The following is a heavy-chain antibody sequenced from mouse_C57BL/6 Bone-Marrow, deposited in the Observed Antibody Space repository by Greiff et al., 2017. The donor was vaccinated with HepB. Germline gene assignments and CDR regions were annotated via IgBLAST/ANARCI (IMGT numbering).Heavy chain of an antibody. CDR3: VRQLWYFDV. CDR2: IRSKSNNYAT. J-gene: IGHJ1*03. CDR1: GFSFNTYA. Sequence: EVKVEESGGGLVQPKGSLKLSCAASGFSFNTYAMNWVRQAPGKGLEWVARIRSKSNNYATYYADSVKDRFTISRDDSESMLYLQMNNLKTEDTAMYYCVRQLWYFDVWGTGTTVTVSS. V-gene: IGHV10-1*01.